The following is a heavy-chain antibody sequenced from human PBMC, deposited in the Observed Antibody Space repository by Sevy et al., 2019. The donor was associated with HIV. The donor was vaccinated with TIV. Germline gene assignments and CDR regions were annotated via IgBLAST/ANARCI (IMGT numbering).Heavy chain of an antibody. Sequence: APVKVSCRTSGYTFSGYYVHWLRQAPGQGLEWMGWINPGSGGTFFPKNFQDRVTLTLDTSITTDDMELSSLRLDDAAIYYCARMGNYWDSSGYYPLKFWGQGTMVTVSS. V-gene: IGHV1-2*02. CDR2: INPGSGGT. J-gene: IGHJ4*02. CDR1: GYTFSGYY. D-gene: IGHD3-22*01. CDR3: ARMGNYWDSSGYYPLKF.